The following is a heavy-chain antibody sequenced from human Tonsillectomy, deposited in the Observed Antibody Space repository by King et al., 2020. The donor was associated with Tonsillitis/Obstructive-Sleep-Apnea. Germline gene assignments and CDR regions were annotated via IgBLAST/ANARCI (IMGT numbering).Heavy chain of an antibody. V-gene: IGHV4-34*01. CDR3: ARESSYGLDV. CDR1: NGSFSGYY. CDR2: IDHTGST. Sequence: VQLQQWGAGLLKPSETLSLTCAVYNGSFSGYYWSWIRQPPGKGLEWIGEIDHTGSTNCNPSLKSRVTISVDTSKNQFSLNLSSVTAADTAVYFCARESSYGLDVWGQGTTVTVSS. J-gene: IGHJ6*02.